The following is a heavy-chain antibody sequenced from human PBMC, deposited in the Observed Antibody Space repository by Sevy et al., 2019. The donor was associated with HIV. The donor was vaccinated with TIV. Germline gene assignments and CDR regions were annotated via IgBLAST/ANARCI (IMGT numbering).Heavy chain of an antibody. V-gene: IGHV3-15*01. CDR2: IKSKTDDGTI. J-gene: IGHJ6*02. CDR1: GFTFSSAW. Sequence: GGSLRLSCAASGFTFSSAWMSWVRLAPGKGLEWVGRIKSKTDDGTIDYAAPVKGRFTISREDSKSTLYLQMNSLKTEDTAVYYCITDPGYRGYDEEVINYYYYGMDVWGQGTTVTVSS. CDR3: ITDPGYRGYDEEVINYYYYGMDV. D-gene: IGHD5-12*01.